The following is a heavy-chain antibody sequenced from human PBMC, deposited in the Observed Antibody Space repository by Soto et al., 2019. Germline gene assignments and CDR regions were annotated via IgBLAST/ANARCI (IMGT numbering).Heavy chain of an antibody. D-gene: IGHD3-22*01. CDR2: IKQDGSEK. V-gene: IGHV3-7*05. J-gene: IGHJ6*02. CDR1: GFTFSSYW. CDR3: ARDLYYYDSSGYYYDYYYGVDV. Sequence: PGGSLRLSCAASGFTFSSYWMSWVRQAPGKGLEWVANIKQDGSEKYYVDSVKGRFTISRDNAKNSLYLQMNSLRAEDTAVYYCARDLYYYDSSGYYYDYYYGVDVWGQGTTVTVSS.